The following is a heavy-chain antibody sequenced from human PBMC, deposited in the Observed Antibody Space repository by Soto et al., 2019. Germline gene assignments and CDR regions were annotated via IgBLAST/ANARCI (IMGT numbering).Heavy chain of an antibody. J-gene: IGHJ4*02. D-gene: IGHD1-26*01. CDR2: IYHSGST. CDR3: ARVGPFDY. V-gene: IGHV4-38-2*01. Sequence: KASETLSLTCAVSGYSISSGYYWGWIRQPPGKGLEWIGSIYHSGSTYYNPSLKSRVTISVDTSKNQFSLKLSSVTAADTAVYYCARVGPFDYWGQGTLVTVSS. CDR1: GYSISSGYY.